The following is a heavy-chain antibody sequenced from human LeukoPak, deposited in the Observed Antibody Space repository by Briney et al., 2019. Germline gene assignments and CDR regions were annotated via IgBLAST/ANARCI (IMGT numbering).Heavy chain of an antibody. V-gene: IGHV1-8*03. CDR3: ARGSMWSGYYVDAFDI. Sequence: EASVKVSCKASGYTFTSYDINWVRQATGQGLEWMGWMNPNSGNTGYAQKFQGRVTITRNTSISTAYMELSSLRSEDTAVYYCARGSMWSGYYVDAFDIWGQGTMVTVSS. J-gene: IGHJ3*02. CDR2: MNPNSGNT. D-gene: IGHD3-3*01. CDR1: GYTFTSYD.